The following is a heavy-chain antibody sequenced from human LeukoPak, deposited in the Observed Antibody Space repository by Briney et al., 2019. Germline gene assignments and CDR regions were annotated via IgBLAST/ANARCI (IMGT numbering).Heavy chain of an antibody. V-gene: IGHV4-4*07. CDR2: IHTSGST. J-gene: IGHJ6*03. Sequence: SETLSLTCTASGGSISSYYWSWVRQPAGQGLEWIGRIHTSGSTKYNHALKSRVTMSVDTSKNQFSLKLRSVTAADTDVYYGARGEQLVLDYYYYYYMDVWGKGTTVTVSS. CDR1: GGSISSYY. CDR3: ARGEQLVLDYYYYYYMDV. D-gene: IGHD6-13*01.